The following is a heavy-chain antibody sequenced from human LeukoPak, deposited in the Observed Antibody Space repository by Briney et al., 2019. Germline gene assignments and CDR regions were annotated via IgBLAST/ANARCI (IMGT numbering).Heavy chain of an antibody. CDR1: GFSFGDYA. CDR3: TRDSLPTFSGYYYCMDA. CDR2: VRSKTYGGTP. Sequence: GGSLRLSCTGSGFSFGDYAVSWVRQAPGKGLEWIGFVRSKTYGGTPEYAASAKGRFTISRDDSKSIAYLQMNSLKTEDTGVYYCTRDSLPTFSGYYYCMDAWGKGTTVAISS. V-gene: IGHV3-49*04. J-gene: IGHJ6*03.